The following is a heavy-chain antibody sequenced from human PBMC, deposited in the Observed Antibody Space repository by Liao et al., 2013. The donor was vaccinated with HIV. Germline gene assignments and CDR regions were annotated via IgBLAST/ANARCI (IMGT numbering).Heavy chain of an antibody. CDR1: GGSMSSYY. V-gene: IGHV4-59*01. J-gene: IGHJ4*02. CDR3: ARGPVRYYFDY. CDR2: IYYSGST. Sequence: QVQLQESGPGLVKPSETLSLTCTVSGGSMSSYYWSWIRQPPGKGLEWIGYIYYSGSTNYNPSLKSRVNISIDTSRNQFSLKLTSVTAADTAVYYCARGPVRYYFDYWGQESLVTVSS.